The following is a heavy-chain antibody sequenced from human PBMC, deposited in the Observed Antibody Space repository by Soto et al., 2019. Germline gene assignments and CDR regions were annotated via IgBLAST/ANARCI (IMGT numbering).Heavy chain of an antibody. Sequence: QVQLVQSGAEVKKPGASVKVSCKASGYTFTGYHMHWVRQAPGQGLEWMGWINPNTGDTNYAPKFQGWVTMTRDTSISTAYMEFNRLTFDDTAVYYCARPRWGASVYFDLWGRGTLVTVSS. V-gene: IGHV1-2*04. CDR3: ARPRWGASVYFDL. CDR2: INPNTGDT. CDR1: GYTFTGYH. J-gene: IGHJ2*01. D-gene: IGHD3-16*01.